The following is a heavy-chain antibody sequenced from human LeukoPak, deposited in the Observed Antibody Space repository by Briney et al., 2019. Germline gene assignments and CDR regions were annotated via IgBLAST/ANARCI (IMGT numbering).Heavy chain of an antibody. J-gene: IGHJ3*02. V-gene: IGHV1-2*02. CDR3: ARTLRQDDDAFDI. CDR1: GYTFTGYY. CDR2: INPNSGGT. Sequence: ASVKVSCKASGYTFTGYYMHWVRRAPGQGLEWMGWINPNSGGTNYAQKFQGRVTMTRDTSIGTAYMELSRLRSDDTAVYYCARTLRQDDDAFDIWGQGTMVTVSS.